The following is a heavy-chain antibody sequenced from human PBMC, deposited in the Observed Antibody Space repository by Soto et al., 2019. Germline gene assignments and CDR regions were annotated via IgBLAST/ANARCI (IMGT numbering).Heavy chain of an antibody. J-gene: IGHJ5*02. CDR3: ATVGCDQLLYSRSKGRNWFDP. D-gene: IGHD2-2*02. CDR1: GGTFSSYA. CDR2: ISPLFGTA. V-gene: IGHV1-69*06. Sequence: QVQLVQSGAEVTKPGSSVKVSCKASGGTFSSYAISWERQAPGQGLEWMGGISPLFGTANYAQKFQGRVTITADKSTSTAYMQPGSLTSEDTAVYYCATVGCDQLLYSRSKGRNWFDPWGEGTLVIVSS.